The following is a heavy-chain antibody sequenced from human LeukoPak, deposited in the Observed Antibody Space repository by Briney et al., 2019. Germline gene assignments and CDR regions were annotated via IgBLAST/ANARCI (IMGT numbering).Heavy chain of an antibody. D-gene: IGHD6-19*01. CDR3: ARHYSSGWMRTSYYYYGIDV. CDR1: GGSISSGSYY. J-gene: IGHJ6*02. Sequence: SETLSLTCTVSGGSISSGSYYWSWIRQPAGKGLEWIGRIYTSGSTNYNPSLKSRVTISVDTSKNQFSLKLSSVTAADTAVYYCARHYSSGWMRTSYYYYGIDVWGQGTTVTVSS. V-gene: IGHV4-61*02. CDR2: IYTSGST.